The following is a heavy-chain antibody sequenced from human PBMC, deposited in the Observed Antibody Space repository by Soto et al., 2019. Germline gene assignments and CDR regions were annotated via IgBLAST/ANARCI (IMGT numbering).Heavy chain of an antibody. CDR1: GYTFTGYG. D-gene: IGHD1-1*01. V-gene: IGHV1-18*04. CDR2: ISAYNGNT. CDR3: ARTGRTPFWFDP. Sequence: ASVKVSCKASGYTFTGYGISWVRQAPGQGLEWMGWISAYNGNTNYAQKIQGRVTMTTXXXXXXTXMXLXSXRSDXTAVYYCARTGRTPFWFDPWGQGTLVTVSS. J-gene: IGHJ5*02.